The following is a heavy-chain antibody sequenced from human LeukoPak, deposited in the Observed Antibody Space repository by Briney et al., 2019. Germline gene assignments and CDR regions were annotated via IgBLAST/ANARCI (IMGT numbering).Heavy chain of an antibody. Sequence: GASVKVSCKASGYTFTSYGISWVQQAPGQGLEWMGWISAYNGNTNYAQKLQGRVTMTTDTSTSTAYMELRSLRSDDTAVYYCARDRGRIAAARPDAFDIWGQGTMVTVSS. D-gene: IGHD6-13*01. CDR2: ISAYNGNT. CDR1: GYTFTSYG. V-gene: IGHV1-18*01. J-gene: IGHJ3*02. CDR3: ARDRGRIAAARPDAFDI.